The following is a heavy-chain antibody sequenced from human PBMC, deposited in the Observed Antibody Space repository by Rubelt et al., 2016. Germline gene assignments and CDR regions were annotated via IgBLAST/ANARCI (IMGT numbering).Heavy chain of an antibody. CDR1: GGSISRSTYY. Sequence: QLQLQESGPGLVKPSETLSLTCTVSGGSISRSTYYWGWIRQPPGKGLEWIGSVYYSGSTYYNPSLKSRVTILVDTSKNQLSLKLSSVTAADTAVYYCAGHYFDSSALSDFWGQGTLVTVSS. CDR2: VYYSGST. J-gene: IGHJ4*02. CDR3: AGHYFDSSALSDF. V-gene: IGHV4-39*07. D-gene: IGHD3-22*01.